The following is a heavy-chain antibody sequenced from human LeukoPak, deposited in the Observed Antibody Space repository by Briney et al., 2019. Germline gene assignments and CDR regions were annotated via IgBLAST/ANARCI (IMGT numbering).Heavy chain of an antibody. CDR2: IYYSGST. CDR3: ARHRVLSFFQH. CDR1: GGSISSSSYY. V-gene: IGHV4-39*01. Sequence: KPSETLSLTCTVSGGSISSSSYYWGWIRQPPGKGLEWIGSIYYSGSTYYNPSLKSRVTISVDTSKNQFSLKLSSVTAADTAVYCCARHRVLSFFQHWGQGTLVTVSS. J-gene: IGHJ1*01. D-gene: IGHD2/OR15-2a*01.